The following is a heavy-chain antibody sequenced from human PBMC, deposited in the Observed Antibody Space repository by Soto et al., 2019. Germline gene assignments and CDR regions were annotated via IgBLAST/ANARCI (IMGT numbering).Heavy chain of an antibody. Sequence: GASVKVSCKASGGTFSSYAISWVRQAPGQGLEWMGGIIPIFGTANYAQKFQGRVTMTRNTSISTAYMELSSLRSEDTAVYYCARRASSSWYSAQWPLYYYYYYMDVWGKGTTVTVSS. CDR2: IIPIFGTA. V-gene: IGHV1-69*05. CDR1: GGTFSSYA. D-gene: IGHD6-13*01. J-gene: IGHJ6*03. CDR3: ARRASSSWYSAQWPLYYYYYYMDV.